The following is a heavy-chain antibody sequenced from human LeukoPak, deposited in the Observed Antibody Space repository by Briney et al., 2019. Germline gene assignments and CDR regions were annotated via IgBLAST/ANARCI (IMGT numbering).Heavy chain of an antibody. V-gene: IGHV3-30-3*01. J-gene: IGHJ4*02. CDR1: GLTFSSYA. D-gene: IGHD5-18*01. CDR3: AREKAHTPYYFDY. CDR2: ISYDGSNK. Sequence: GGSLRLSCAASGLTFSSYAMHWVRQAPGKGLEWVAVISYDGSNKYYADSVKGRFTISRDNSKNTLYLQMNSLRAEDTAVYYCAREKAHTPYYFDYWGQGTLVTVSS.